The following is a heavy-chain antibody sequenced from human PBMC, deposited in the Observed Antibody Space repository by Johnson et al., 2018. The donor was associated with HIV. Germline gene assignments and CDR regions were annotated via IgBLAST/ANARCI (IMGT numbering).Heavy chain of an antibody. CDR1: GFTFNNYG. Sequence: VQLVESGGGVVQPGGSLRLSCAASGFTFNNYGMHWVRQSPGKGLEWVAGMWYDGTKKNYADSVKGRFTISRDNSKNTLHLQMNSLRAEDTAVYYCAKCIWGSSLIDAFDIWGQGTMVTVSS. J-gene: IGHJ3*02. D-gene: IGHD6-13*01. CDR2: MWYDGTKK. CDR3: AKCIWGSSLIDAFDI. V-gene: IGHV3-33*06.